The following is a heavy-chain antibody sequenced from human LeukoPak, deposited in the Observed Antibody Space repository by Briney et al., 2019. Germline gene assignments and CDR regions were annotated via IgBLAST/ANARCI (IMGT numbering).Heavy chain of an antibody. CDR2: ITSGSGYI. CDR3: ARDSATVVIRSNWFDP. Sequence: GGSLRLSCAASGFTFSAYTMNWVRQAPGKGLEWVSSITSGSGYIYYADSVKGRFTVSRDNAKNSLYLQMNSLRAEDTAVYYCARDSATVVIRSNWFDPWGQGTLVTVSS. D-gene: IGHD4-23*01. V-gene: IGHV3-21*01. J-gene: IGHJ5*02. CDR1: GFTFSAYT.